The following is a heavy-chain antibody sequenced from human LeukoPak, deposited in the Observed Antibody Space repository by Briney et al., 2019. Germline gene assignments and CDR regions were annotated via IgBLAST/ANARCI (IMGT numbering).Heavy chain of an antibody. D-gene: IGHD2-2*02. CDR3: AKVESCSTTSCYRGYGMDV. V-gene: IGHV3-23*01. Sequence: GGSLRLSCAASGFIFSTYPMSWVRQAPGKGLEWVSAISGSGGYTYYADSVKGRFTISRDSSKNTLFLQMSSLRAEDTAVYFCAKVESCSTTSCYRGYGMDVWGQGTTVTVPS. CDR2: ISGSGGYT. J-gene: IGHJ6*02. CDR1: GFIFSTYP.